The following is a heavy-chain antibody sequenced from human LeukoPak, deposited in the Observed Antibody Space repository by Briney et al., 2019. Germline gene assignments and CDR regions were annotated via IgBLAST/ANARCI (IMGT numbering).Heavy chain of an antibody. CDR1: GYTFSSYY. CDR2: INPSVGST. J-gene: IGHJ4*02. D-gene: IGHD6-6*01. Sequence: ASVKVSCKASGYTFSSYYMHWVRQAPGQGLEWMGIINPSVGSTSHTQKFQGRVTMTRDMSTSTVYMELSSLRSEDTAVYYCARELSSSSRLLDSWGQGTLVTVSS. CDR3: ARELSSSSRLLDS. V-gene: IGHV1-46*01.